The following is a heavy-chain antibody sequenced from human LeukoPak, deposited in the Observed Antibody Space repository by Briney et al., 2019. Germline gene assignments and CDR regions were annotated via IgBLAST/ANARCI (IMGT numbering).Heavy chain of an antibody. CDR2: ISSNGGST. V-gene: IGHV3-64D*06. Sequence: GGSLRLSCSASGFTFSNYAMHWVRQAPGKGLEYVSAISSNGGSTYYADSVKGRFTISRDNSKNTLYLQMSSLRAEDTAVYYCVKRPYCGGDCYYFDYWGQGTLVTVSS. CDR3: VKRPYCGGDCYYFDY. J-gene: IGHJ4*02. D-gene: IGHD2-21*02. CDR1: GFTFSNYA.